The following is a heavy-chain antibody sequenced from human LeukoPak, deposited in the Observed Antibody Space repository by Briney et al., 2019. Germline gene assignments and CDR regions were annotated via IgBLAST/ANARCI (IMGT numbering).Heavy chain of an antibody. V-gene: IGHV3-64D*06. Sequence: GGSLRLSCSVSGFTFSTYVMHRVRQAPGKGLEYVSAISSNGDNTYYADSVKGRFTISRDNSKDTLYLQMSSLRADDTAVYYCVRGTGYWGQGTLVTVSS. CDR2: ISSNGDNT. CDR1: GFTFSTYV. CDR3: VRGTGY. J-gene: IGHJ4*02.